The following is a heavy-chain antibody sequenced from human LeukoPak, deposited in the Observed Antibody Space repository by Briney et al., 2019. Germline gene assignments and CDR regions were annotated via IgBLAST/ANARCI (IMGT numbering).Heavy chain of an antibody. CDR1: GGSFSGYH. V-gene: IGHV4-34*01. CDR3: ARGSYSSGWYRRYFQH. D-gene: IGHD6-19*01. Sequence: TSETLSLTCAVYGGSFSGYHWSWIRHPPGKGREWIGEINHSGSTNYNPSLTSRVTISVDTSKSQFSLKLSSVTAADTAVYYCARGSYSSGWYRRYFQHWGQGTLVTVSS. J-gene: IGHJ1*01. CDR2: INHSGST.